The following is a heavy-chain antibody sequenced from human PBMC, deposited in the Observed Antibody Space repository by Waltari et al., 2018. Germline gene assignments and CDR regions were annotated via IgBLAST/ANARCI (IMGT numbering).Heavy chain of an antibody. D-gene: IGHD2-8*01. CDR3: ARDACTYVGCYDY. J-gene: IGHJ4*02. V-gene: IGHV3-48*02. CDR1: GFIFSNFG. CDR2: ISPGGSTR. Sequence: EVQMVESGGGLVQPGESLRLSCVGSGFIFSNFGMNWVRQAPGKGPEWLSYISPGGSTRYYADSVRGRITISRDNAKDSLSLQMNSLRDEDTAIYYCARDACTYVGCYDYWGQGTLVTVSS.